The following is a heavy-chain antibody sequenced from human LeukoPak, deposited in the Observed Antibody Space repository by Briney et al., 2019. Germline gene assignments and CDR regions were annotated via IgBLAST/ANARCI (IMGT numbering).Heavy chain of an antibody. J-gene: IGHJ4*02. CDR1: GGSFSGYY. Sequence: SEILSLTCAVYGGSFSGYYWSWIRQPPGEGLEWIGEINHSGSTNYNPSLKSRVTISVDTSKNQFSLKLSSVTAADTAVYYCARSRFGESYWGQGTLVTVSS. CDR3: ARSRFGESY. V-gene: IGHV4-34*01. CDR2: INHSGST. D-gene: IGHD3-10*01.